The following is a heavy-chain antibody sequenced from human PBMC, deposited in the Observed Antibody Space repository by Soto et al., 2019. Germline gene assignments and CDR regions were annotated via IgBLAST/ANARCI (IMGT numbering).Heavy chain of an antibody. CDR3: ARGFDILTGLYFQH. D-gene: IGHD3-9*01. CDR2: ISSSSRYI. V-gene: IGHV3-21*01. J-gene: IGHJ1*01. CDR1: GFTFSSYS. Sequence: GGSLRLSCAASGFTFSSYSMNWVRQAPGQGLEWVSSISSSSRYIYYPDSVKGRFTISRDNAKNSLYLQMSSLRAEDTAVYYCARGFDILTGLYFQHWGQGTLVTVSS.